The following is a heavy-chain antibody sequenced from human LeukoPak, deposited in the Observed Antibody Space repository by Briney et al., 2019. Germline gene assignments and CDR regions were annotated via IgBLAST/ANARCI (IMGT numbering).Heavy chain of an antibody. V-gene: IGHV3-21*04. Sequence: GGSLRLSCAASQFTFSYYRMNWVRQAPGKGLEWVSAISSGSDRIYYADSLKGRFTISIDNAKNSLYLQMNSLRAEDTAVYYCARSHESFASGSGDYWGQGTLVTVSS. CDR3: ARSHESFASGSGDY. J-gene: IGHJ4*02. CDR2: ISSGSDRI. D-gene: IGHD3-10*01. CDR1: QFTFSYYR.